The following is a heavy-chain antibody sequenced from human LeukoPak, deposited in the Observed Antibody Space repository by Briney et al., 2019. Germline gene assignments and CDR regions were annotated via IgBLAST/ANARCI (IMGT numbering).Heavy chain of an antibody. CDR2: VKQDGSEK. CDR1: GFTFSNDW. Sequence: GGSLRLSWAASGFTFSNDWMNWVRQAPGEGREWVANVKQDGSEKYYVGSVEGRFTISRDNAKNSLYLEMNSLRAEDTAVSYCATDYCGYFDHWGQGALVTVSS. D-gene: IGHD4-23*01. V-gene: IGHV3-7*03. J-gene: IGHJ4*02. CDR3: ATDYCGYFDH.